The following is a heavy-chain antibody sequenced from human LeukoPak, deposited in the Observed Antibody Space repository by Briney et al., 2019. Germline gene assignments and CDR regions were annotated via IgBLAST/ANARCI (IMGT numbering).Heavy chain of an antibody. CDR2: IIPIFGTA. Sequence: SVKVSFKAAGGTFSSYSISWVRQAPGQGLEWMGGIIPIFGTANYAQKFQGRVTITTDESTSTAYMQLSSLRSEDRAVYYCADQAGRTDFDYWGQGTLVTVSS. J-gene: IGHJ4*02. D-gene: IGHD6-6*01. CDR1: GGTFSSYS. V-gene: IGHV1-69*05. CDR3: ADQAGRTDFDY.